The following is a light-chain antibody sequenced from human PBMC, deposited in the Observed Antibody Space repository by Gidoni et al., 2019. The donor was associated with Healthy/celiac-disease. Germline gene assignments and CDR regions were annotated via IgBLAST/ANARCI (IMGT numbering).Light chain of an antibody. CDR1: VLAKTY. J-gene: IGLJ2*01. CDR3: YSAADNNLVV. CDR2: KGS. V-gene: IGLV3-27*01. Sequence: YALTHPSSVSLSPRPTARITCSGDVLAKTYARRFEQKPGQSPVLVIYKGSERPSGIPERFSGSCSGSTVRLTTSGAQVEDEADYYCYSAADNNLVVFGGGTKLTVL.